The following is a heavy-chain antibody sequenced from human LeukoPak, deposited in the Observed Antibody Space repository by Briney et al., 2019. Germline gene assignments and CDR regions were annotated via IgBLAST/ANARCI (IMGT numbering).Heavy chain of an antibody. CDR3: AKASRCSSTSCYSFYYYYMDV. CDR1: GFTFSSYG. J-gene: IGHJ6*03. V-gene: IGHV3-30*02. D-gene: IGHD2-2*02. CDR2: IRYDGSNK. Sequence: PGGSLRLSCAASGFTFSSYGMHWVRQAPGKGLEWVAFIRYDGSNKYYADSVKGRFTISRDNSKNTLYLQMNSLRAEDTAVYYCAKASRCSSTSCYSFYYYYMDVWGEGTTVTISS.